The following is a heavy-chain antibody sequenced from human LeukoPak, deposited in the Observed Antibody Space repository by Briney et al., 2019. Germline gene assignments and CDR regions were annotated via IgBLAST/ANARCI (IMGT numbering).Heavy chain of an antibody. CDR2: LFHSGTT. J-gene: IGHJ3*02. CDR3: ARDSYYYDSSGIAFDI. CDR1: GYSFSSGFY. Sequence: PSETLSLTCSVSGYSFSSGFYWGWIRQPPGKGLEWIGSLFHSGTTYYNPSLKSRVTISVDTSKNQFSLKLSSVTAADTAVYYCARDSYYYDSSGIAFDIWGQGTMVTVSS. D-gene: IGHD3-22*01. V-gene: IGHV4-38-2*02.